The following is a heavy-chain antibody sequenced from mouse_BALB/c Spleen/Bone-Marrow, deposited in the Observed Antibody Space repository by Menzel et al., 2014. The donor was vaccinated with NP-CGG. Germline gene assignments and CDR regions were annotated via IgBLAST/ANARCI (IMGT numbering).Heavy chain of an antibody. D-gene: IGHD1-1*01. J-gene: IGHJ1*01. CDR2: INPYNGAT. CDR3: ASHYYGSSYWYFDV. V-gene: IGHV1-31*01. CDR1: GYSFTGYY. Sequence: EVMLVESGPELVKPGASVKISCKASGYSFTGYYMHWVKQSHVKSLEWIGRINPYNGATSYNQNFKDKASLTVDKSSSTAYMELHSLTSEDSAVYYCASHYYGSSYWYFDVWGAGTTVTVSS.